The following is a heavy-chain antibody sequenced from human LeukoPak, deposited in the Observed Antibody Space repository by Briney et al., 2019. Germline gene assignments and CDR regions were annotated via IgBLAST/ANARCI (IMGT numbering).Heavy chain of an antibody. Sequence: SETLSLTCAVYGGSFSGYYWSWIRQPPGKGLEWIGEINHSGSTNCNPSLKSRVTISVDTSKNQFSLKLSSVTAADTAVYCCARDSYSNYVYYYYGMDVWGQGTTVTVSS. J-gene: IGHJ6*02. CDR2: INHSGST. CDR3: ARDSYSNYVYYYYGMDV. D-gene: IGHD4-11*01. CDR1: GGSFSGYY. V-gene: IGHV4-34*01.